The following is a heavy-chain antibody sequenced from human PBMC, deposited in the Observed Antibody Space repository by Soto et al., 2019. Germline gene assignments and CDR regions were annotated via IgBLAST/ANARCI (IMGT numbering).Heavy chain of an antibody. CDR3: AKVFYYYDSSGYYYFDY. Sequence: QPGGSLRLSCAASGFTFSSYAVSWVRQAPGKGPEWISSISGSGSTIYYADSVKGRFTIPRDNSKNTLYLQMSSLRAEDTAVYYCAKVFYYYDSSGYYYFDYWGQGTLVTVSS. V-gene: IGHV3-23*01. CDR1: GFTFSSYA. D-gene: IGHD3-22*01. J-gene: IGHJ4*02. CDR2: ISGSGSTI.